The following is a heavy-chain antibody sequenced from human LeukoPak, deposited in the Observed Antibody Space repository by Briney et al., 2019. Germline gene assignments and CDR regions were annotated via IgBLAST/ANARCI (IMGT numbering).Heavy chain of an antibody. CDR2: IYGSGSS. J-gene: IGHJ5*02. V-gene: IGHV4-4*07. CDR1: GASINGYF. Sequence: PSETLSLTCTVSGASINGYFWSWIRQTDGGGLEWIGRIYGSGSSNYNPSFESRVTVSSDTSKNQFSLELRSVTAADTAVCYCSRDMVRETLMYWFDPWGPGIVVTVSS. CDR3: SRDMVRETLMYWFDP. D-gene: IGHD3-10*01.